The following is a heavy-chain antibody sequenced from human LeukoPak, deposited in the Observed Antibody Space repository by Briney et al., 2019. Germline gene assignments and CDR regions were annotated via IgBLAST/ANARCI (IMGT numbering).Heavy chain of an antibody. D-gene: IGHD3-10*01. Sequence: AGGFLRLSCAASGFTFSTYSMSWVRQAPGKGLEWISYISSSSSVIYYADSVKGRFTIPRDNARNSLYLQMNSLRDEDTAVYYCARDMSLLWFGDPFDYWGQGTLVTVSS. CDR2: ISSSSSVI. J-gene: IGHJ4*02. V-gene: IGHV3-48*02. CDR1: GFTFSTYS. CDR3: ARDMSLLWFGDPFDY.